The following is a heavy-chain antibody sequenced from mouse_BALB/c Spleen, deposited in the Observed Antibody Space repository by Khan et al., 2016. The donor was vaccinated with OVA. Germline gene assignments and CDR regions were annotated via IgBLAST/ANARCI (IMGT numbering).Heavy chain of an antibody. CDR1: GYTFTSYW. V-gene: IGHV1-7*01. J-gene: IGHJ3*01. Sequence: QVQLKQSGAELAKPGASVKMSCKASGYTFTSYWMHWVQQRPGQGLEWIGYINPSTGYTEYNQRFKDQATLTADKSSSTAYMQLSSLTSEESAVYYCANHGSSSAWLTYWGQGTLVTVSA. CDR3: ANHGSSSAWLTY. CDR2: INPSTGYT. D-gene: IGHD1-1*01.